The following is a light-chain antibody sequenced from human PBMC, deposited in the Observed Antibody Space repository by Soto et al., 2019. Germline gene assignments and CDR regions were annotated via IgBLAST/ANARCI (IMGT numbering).Light chain of an antibody. J-gene: IGLJ2*01. V-gene: IGLV2-14*03. CDR1: SSDVGGYNY. CDR3: SSYTSGSTVV. CDR2: DVS. Sequence: QSALTQPASVSGSPGQSITISCTGTSSDVGGYNYVSWYQQHPGKAPKLMIYDVSNRPSGVSNRFSGSKSVNTASLTISGLQAEDEADYYCSSYTSGSTVVFGGGTKVTVL.